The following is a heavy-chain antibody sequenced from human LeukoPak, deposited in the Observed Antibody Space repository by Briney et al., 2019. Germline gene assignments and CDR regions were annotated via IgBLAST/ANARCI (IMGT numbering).Heavy chain of an antibody. CDR2: IRSTGGTI. J-gene: IGHJ4*02. CDR3: ATGGYTKPFDF. D-gene: IGHD2-15*01. CDR1: GLRFSAYG. V-gene: IGHV3-48*02. Sequence: GGSLRLSCAASGLRFSAYGLNWVRQAPGKGLEWLSYIRSTGGTIYYADSVRGRFTISRDNAQNSVYLQMNSLRDEDTAVYYSATGGYTKPFDFWGQGTLVTVSS.